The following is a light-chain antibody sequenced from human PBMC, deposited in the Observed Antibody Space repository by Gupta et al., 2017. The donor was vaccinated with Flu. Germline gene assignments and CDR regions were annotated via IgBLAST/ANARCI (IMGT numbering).Light chain of an antibody. Sequence: ATLSLSPGERAPLSCRASQSVSSYLAWYQQKPGQAPRLLIYDASNRATGIPARFSSSGCGTDFTLTISSLEPEDFAVYYCQQHSNWPPITFGQGTQVEIK. V-gene: IGKV3-11*01. CDR1: QSVSSY. CDR2: DAS. CDR3: QQHSNWPPIT. J-gene: IGKJ5*01.